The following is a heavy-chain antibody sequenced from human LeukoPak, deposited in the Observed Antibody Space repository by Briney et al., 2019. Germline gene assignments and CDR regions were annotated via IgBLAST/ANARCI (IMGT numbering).Heavy chain of an antibody. Sequence: SETLSLTRTVSGGSVSSGSCYWSWIRQPPGKGLEWIGYIYYSGSANYNPSLESRVTISVDTSKNQFSLKLSSVTAADTAVYYCASLWFGEFHYWGQGTLVTVSS. CDR1: GGSVSSGSCY. V-gene: IGHV4-61*01. D-gene: IGHD3-10*01. CDR2: IYYSGSA. CDR3: ASLWFGEFHY. J-gene: IGHJ4*02.